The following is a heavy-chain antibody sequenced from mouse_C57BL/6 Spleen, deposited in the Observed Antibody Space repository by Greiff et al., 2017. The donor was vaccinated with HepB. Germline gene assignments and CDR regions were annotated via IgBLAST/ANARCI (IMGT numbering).Heavy chain of an antibody. Sequence: EVKLMESGPGLVKPSQSLSLTCSVTGYSITSGYYWNWIRQFPGNKLEWMGYISYDGSNNYNPSLKNRISITRDTSKNQFFLKLNSVTTEDTATYYCAYYDYHYWYFDVWGTGTTVTVSS. J-gene: IGHJ1*03. CDR3: AYYDYHYWYFDV. CDR2: ISYDGSN. CDR1: GYSITSGYY. D-gene: IGHD2-4*01. V-gene: IGHV3-6*01.